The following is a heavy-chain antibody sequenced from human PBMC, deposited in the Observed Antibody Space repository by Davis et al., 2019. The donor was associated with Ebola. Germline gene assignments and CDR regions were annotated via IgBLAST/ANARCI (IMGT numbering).Heavy chain of an antibody. D-gene: IGHD3-3*01. CDR3: ARGPVSYYDFWSGWGDY. Sequence: MPSEILSLTCTVSGGSISSGGYYWSWIRQHPGKGLEWIGYIYYSGSTYYNPSLKSRVTISVDTSKNQFSLKLSSVTAADTAVYYCARGPVSYYDFWSGWGDYWGQGTLVTVSS. CDR2: IYYSGST. V-gene: IGHV4-31*03. CDR1: GGSISSGGYY. J-gene: IGHJ4*02.